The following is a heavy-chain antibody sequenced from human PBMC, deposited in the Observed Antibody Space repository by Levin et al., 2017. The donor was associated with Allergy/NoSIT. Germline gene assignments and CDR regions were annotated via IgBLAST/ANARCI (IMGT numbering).Heavy chain of an antibody. J-gene: IGHJ4*02. D-gene: IGHD3-10*01. Sequence: SQTLSLTCTVSGGSISSYYWSWIRQPPGKGLEWIGYIYYSGSTNYNPSLKSRVTISVDTSKNQFSLKLSSVTAADTAVYYCARGAGYYGSGSYLPFDYWGQGTLVTVSS. CDR2: IYYSGST. CDR1: GGSISSYY. CDR3: ARGAGYYGSGSYLPFDY. V-gene: IGHV4-59*01.